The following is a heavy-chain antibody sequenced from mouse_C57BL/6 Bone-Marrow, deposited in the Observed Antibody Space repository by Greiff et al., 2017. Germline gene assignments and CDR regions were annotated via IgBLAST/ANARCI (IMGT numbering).Heavy chain of an antibody. CDR2: IRYSGST. V-gene: IGHV3-1*01. CDR1: GYSITSGYD. CDR3: AKGAGTAWFAY. Sequence: EVKVEESGPGMVKPSQSLSLTCTVTGYSITSGYDWHWIRHFPGNKLEWMGYIRYSGSTNYNPSLKSRISITHDTSKNHFFLKLNSVTTEDTATYYCAKGAGTAWFAYWGQGTLVTVSA. J-gene: IGHJ3*01. D-gene: IGHD4-1*01.